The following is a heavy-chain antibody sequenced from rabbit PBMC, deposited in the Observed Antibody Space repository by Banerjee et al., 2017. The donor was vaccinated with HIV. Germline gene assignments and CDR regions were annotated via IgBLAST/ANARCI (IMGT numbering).Heavy chain of an antibody. CDR1: GFVFSGYY. D-gene: IGHD6-1*01. Sequence: QEQLKESGGGLVQPGGSLKLSCKASGFVFSGYYINWVRQAPGKGLELIACIYTSSGSTWYASWVNGRFTISRSTSLNTVDLKMTSLTAADTATYFCVRYVGYAAYAPNLWGQGTLVTVS. V-gene: IGHV1S43*01. CDR2: IYTSSGST. CDR3: VRYVGYAAYAPNL. J-gene: IGHJ4*01.